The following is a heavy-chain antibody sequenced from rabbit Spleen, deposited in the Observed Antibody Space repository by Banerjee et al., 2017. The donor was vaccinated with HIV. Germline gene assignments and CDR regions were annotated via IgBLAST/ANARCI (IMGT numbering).Heavy chain of an antibody. Sequence: QERLVEFGGGLVQPGGSLKLSCKASGFDFSVYGLSWVRQAPGKGLEWIACINAVTGKAVYASWAKGRFTFSKTSSTTVTLQMTGLTAADTATYFCARGSATMTLVIIGYYLSLWGPGTLVTVS. V-gene: IGHV1S45*01. CDR3: ARGSATMTLVIIGYYLSL. D-gene: IGHD2-1*01. CDR2: INAVTGKA. CDR1: GFDFSVYG. J-gene: IGHJ4*01.